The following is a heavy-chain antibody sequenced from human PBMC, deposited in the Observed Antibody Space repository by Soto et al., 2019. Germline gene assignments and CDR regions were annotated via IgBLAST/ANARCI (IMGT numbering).Heavy chain of an antibody. J-gene: IGHJ4*02. V-gene: IGHV2-5*02. CDR1: GFSFSTRGVG. Sequence: QITLKESGPTLVKPTQTLALNCTFSGFSFSTRGVGVAWIRQPPGKALEWLAVTYWDDDRRYRPSLTDRLTITTDISTNQVVLTMTHMDPVETVTYHGAHLVPGPLSFAYWGQGALVTVSS. D-gene: IGHD2-21*02. CDR3: AHLVPGPLSFAY. CDR2: TYWDDDR.